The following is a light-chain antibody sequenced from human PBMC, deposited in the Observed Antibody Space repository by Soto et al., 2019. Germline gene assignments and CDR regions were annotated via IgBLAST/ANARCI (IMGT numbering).Light chain of an antibody. J-gene: IGKJ1*01. CDR2: DVS. V-gene: IGKV1-5*01. CDR3: QQYDSYWT. CDR1: QHIRNW. Sequence: DIQMTQSPSTLSASIGDRVTITFRASQHIRNWLAWYQQKPGKAPKLLIYDVSSLESGVPPRFSGSGSGTDFTLTISGLQPDDFATYYCQQYDSYWTFGQGTKVAIK.